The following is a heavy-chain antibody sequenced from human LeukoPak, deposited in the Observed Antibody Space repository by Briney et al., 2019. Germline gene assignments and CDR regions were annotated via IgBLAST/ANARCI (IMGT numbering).Heavy chain of an antibody. V-gene: IGHV4-61*02. CDR2: IYTSGST. CDR3: ARGDTAMALGLYYYYYMDV. D-gene: IGHD5-18*01. Sequence: SETLSLTCTVSGGSISSSSYYWSWIRQPAGKGLEWIGRIYTSGSTNYNPSLKSRVTMSVDTSKNQFSLKLSSVTAADTAVYYCARGDTAMALGLYYYYYMDVWGKGTTVTVSS. CDR1: GGSISSSSYY. J-gene: IGHJ6*03.